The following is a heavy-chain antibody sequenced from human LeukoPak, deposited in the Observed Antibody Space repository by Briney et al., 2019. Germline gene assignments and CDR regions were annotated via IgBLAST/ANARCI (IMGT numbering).Heavy chain of an antibody. CDR1: GGTFSSYA. CDR2: IIPILGIA. CDR3: ARDCRAWFGELLSCYYGMDV. D-gene: IGHD3-10*01. V-gene: IGHV1-69*04. J-gene: IGHJ6*02. Sequence: SVKVSCKASGGTFSSYAISWVRQAPGQELEWMGRIIPILGIANYAQKFQGRVTITADKSTSTAYMELSSLRSEDTAVYYCARDCRAWFGELLSCYYGMDVWGQGTTVTVSS.